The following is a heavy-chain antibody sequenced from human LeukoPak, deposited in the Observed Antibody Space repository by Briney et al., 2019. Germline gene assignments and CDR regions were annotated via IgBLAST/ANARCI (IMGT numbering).Heavy chain of an antibody. CDR2: ISNNGGYT. CDR3: ARETGSAVGSTDFDY. CDR1: GFTFSSSA. J-gene: IGHJ4*02. D-gene: IGHD4-17*01. Sequence: GGSLRLSCAASGFTFSSSAMSWVRQAPGKGLEWVSAISNNGGYTYYADSVQGRFTISRDNSKSTLCLQMNSLRAEDTAVYYCARETGSAVGSTDFDYWGQGTLVTVSS. V-gene: IGHV3-23*01.